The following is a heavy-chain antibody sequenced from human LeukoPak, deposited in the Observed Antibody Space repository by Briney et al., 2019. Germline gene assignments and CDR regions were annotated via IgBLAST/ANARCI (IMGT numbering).Heavy chain of an antibody. Sequence: GGSLRLSCGASGFTFRDFSMHWVRQAPGKGLEWVSLISGDESATHYADSVKGRFTISRDNSKHTVYLQITGLTVEDTAFYYCAKGNNSFSSTFDYWGQGALVTVSS. CDR1: GFTFRDFS. D-gene: IGHD2/OR15-2a*01. J-gene: IGHJ4*02. CDR3: AKGNNSFSSTFDY. CDR2: ISGDESAT. V-gene: IGHV3-43*02.